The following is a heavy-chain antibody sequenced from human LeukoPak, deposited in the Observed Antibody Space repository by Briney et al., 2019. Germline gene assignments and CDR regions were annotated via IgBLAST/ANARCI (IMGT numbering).Heavy chain of an antibody. D-gene: IGHD3/OR15-3a*01. CDR3: ARGFELGDAFDI. CDR1: GGSISGYY. Sequence: SETLSLTCTVSGGSISGYYWSWIRQPPGKGLEWIGYIYYSGSTNYNPSLKSRVTISVDTSKNQFSLKLSSVTAADTAVYYCARGFELGDAFDIWGQGTMVTVSS. V-gene: IGHV4-59*12. J-gene: IGHJ3*02. CDR2: IYYSGST.